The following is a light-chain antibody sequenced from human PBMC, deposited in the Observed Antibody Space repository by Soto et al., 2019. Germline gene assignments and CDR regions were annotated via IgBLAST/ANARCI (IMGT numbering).Light chain of an antibody. CDR3: HQYVSSWT. Sequence: DIQMSQSPSTLSASIGDRVTITCRASRCISSWLAWYQQKPGKAPKLLIYKASSLESGVPSRFSGSGSGTDFTLTISRLEPEDFAVYYYHQYVSSWTFGQGTKVDIK. J-gene: IGKJ1*01. CDR1: RCISSW. V-gene: IGKV1-5*03. CDR2: KAS.